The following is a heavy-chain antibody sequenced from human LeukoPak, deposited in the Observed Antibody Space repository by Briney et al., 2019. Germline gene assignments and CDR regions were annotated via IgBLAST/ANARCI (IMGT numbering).Heavy chain of an antibody. Sequence: QSGGSLRLPCAASGFTFSSYSMNWVRQAPGKGLEWVSYISSSSSTIYYADSVKGRFTISRDNAKNSLYLQMNSLRAEDTAVYYCARGVGATHYWGQGTLVTVSS. D-gene: IGHD1-26*01. CDR3: ARGVGATHY. J-gene: IGHJ4*02. CDR2: ISSSSSTI. CDR1: GFTFSSYS. V-gene: IGHV3-48*01.